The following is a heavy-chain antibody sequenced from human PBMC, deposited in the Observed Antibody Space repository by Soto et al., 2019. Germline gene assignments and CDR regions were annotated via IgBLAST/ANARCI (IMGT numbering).Heavy chain of an antibody. V-gene: IGHV3-74*01. CDR2: LNHEVTYK. CDR1: GFEFRANW. Sequence: QPGGSLRLSCAASGFEFRANWMHWVRQAPGQGLVWVSRLNHEVTYKSYADSVKGRFTISRDNVKSELYLQMNNLRTEETAVYYCAKGGLEPSEYWGKGNMVNVSS. J-gene: IGHJ4*02. CDR3: AKGGLEPSEY. D-gene: IGHD1-1*01.